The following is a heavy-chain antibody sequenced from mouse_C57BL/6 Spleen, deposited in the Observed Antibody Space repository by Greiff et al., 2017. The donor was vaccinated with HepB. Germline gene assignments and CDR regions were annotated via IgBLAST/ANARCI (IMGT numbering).Heavy chain of an antibody. V-gene: IGHV1-7*01. Sequence: QVQLQQSGAELAKPGASVKLSCKASGYTFTSYWMHWVKQRPGQGLEWIGYINPSSGYTKYNQKFKDKATLTAYKSSSTAYMQLSSLTYEDSAVYYCARGADYGRVFDYWGQGTTLTVSS. CDR3: ARGADYGRVFDY. CDR2: INPSSGYT. D-gene: IGHD2-4*01. J-gene: IGHJ2*01. CDR1: GYTFTSYW.